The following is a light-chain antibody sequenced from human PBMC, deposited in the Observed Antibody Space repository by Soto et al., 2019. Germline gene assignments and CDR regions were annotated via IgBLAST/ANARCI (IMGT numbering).Light chain of an antibody. Sequence: DIQMTQSPSSLSASVGDRVTITCQASQDISNYLNWYQQKPGKAPKLLIYDASNLETGVPSRFSGSGSGTDFTFTISSLHPEVIATYYSQQYDNLPFTFGPGTKVDIK. J-gene: IGKJ3*01. CDR1: QDISNY. CDR3: QQYDNLPFT. V-gene: IGKV1-33*01. CDR2: DAS.